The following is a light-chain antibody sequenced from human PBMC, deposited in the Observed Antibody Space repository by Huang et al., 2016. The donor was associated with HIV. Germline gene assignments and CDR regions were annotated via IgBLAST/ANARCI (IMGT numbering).Light chain of an antibody. J-gene: IGKJ2*01. CDR1: QDVSSN. V-gene: IGKV3-15*01. Sequence: ERVMTQSPDILSVSPGETATLSCRASQDVSSNLAWYRQKPGQAPSLLIYGASTRVSGIPARFNGSGSGIAFTLPISSVQSEDLAVYYCQQYNNWPRTFGQGNKLEIK. CDR2: GAS. CDR3: QQYNNWPRT.